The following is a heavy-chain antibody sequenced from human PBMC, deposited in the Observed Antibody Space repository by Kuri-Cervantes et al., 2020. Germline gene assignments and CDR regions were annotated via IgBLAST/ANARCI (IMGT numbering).Heavy chain of an antibody. D-gene: IGHD3-3*01. Sequence: GESLKISCAASGFTFSSYSMNWVRQAPGKGLEWVSSISSSSSYIYYADSVKGRFAISRDNAKNSLYLQMNSLRAEDTAVYYCARVAGITIFGVVTRDWFDPWGQGTPVTVSS. CDR2: ISSSSSYI. CDR1: GFTFSSYS. J-gene: IGHJ5*02. CDR3: ARVAGITIFGVVTRDWFDP. V-gene: IGHV3-21*01.